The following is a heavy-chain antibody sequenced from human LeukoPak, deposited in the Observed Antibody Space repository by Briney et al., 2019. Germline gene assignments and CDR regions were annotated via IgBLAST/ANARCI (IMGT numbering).Heavy chain of an antibody. CDR3: ARQGRVPGIAAAGFDY. V-gene: IGHV4-59*08. D-gene: IGHD6-13*01. CDR2: IYYSGST. Sequence: PSETLSLTCTVSGGSISSYYWSWIRQPPGKGLEWIGYIYYSGSTNYNPSLKSRVTISVDTSKNQFSLKLSSVIAADTAVYYCARQGRVPGIAAAGFDYWGQGTLVTVSS. J-gene: IGHJ4*02. CDR1: GGSISSYY.